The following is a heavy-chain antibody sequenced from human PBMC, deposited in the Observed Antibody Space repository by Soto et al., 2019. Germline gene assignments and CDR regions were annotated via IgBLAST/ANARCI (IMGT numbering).Heavy chain of an antibody. J-gene: IGHJ4*02. CDR1: GGSISSGDYY. CDR3: AREGYCSGGSCYSDY. D-gene: IGHD2-15*01. V-gene: IGHV4-30-4*01. Sequence: SETLSLTCTVSGGSISSGDYYWSWIRQPPGKGLEWIGYIYYSGSTYYNPSLKSRVTISVDTSKNQFSLKLSSVTAAETAVYYCAREGYCSGGSCYSDYWGQGTLVTVSS. CDR2: IYYSGST.